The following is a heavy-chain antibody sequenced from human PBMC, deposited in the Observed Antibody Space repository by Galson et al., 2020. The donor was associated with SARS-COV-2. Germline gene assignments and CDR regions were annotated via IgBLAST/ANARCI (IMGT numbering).Heavy chain of an antibody. CDR3: ARDQEDHGDYGPLDY. Sequence: GESLKISCAASGFTFTNYALHWVRQAPGKGLDWVAVISYDGSHKYYTDSVKGRFTISRDNSKNTLYLQMDSLRAEDTALYYCARDQEDHGDYGPLDYWGQGTLVTVSS. V-gene: IGHV3-30-3*01. D-gene: IGHD4-17*01. CDR2: ISYDGSHK. J-gene: IGHJ4*02. CDR1: GFTFTNYA.